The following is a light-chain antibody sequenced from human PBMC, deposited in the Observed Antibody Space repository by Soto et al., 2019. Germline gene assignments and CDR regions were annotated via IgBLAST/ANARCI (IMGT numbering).Light chain of an antibody. CDR3: QTWDTGVRDV. Sequence: QPVLTQSPSASASLGASVKLTCTLSSGHSSYAIAWHQQQPEKGPRYLMKLNSDGSHSKGDGIPDRFSGSSSGAERYLTISSLQSEDEADYYFQTWDTGVRDVFGTGTKVTVL. V-gene: IGLV4-69*01. CDR1: SGHSSYA. J-gene: IGLJ1*01. CDR2: LNSDGSH.